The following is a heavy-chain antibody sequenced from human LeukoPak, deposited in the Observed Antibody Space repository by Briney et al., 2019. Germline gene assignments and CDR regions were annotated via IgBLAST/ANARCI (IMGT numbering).Heavy chain of an antibody. CDR3: ARDSHHYVWGSLV. CDR1: GFTFSSYA. CDR2: ISGSGGSGGTT. Sequence: GGSLRLSCAASGFTFSSYAMTWVRQAPGKGLEWVSSISGSGGSGGTTYYADSVKGRFTVSRDNSKNTLSLQMNSLRAEDTAVYYCARDSHHYVWGSLVWGQGTTVTVSS. D-gene: IGHD3-16*01. V-gene: IGHV3-23*01. J-gene: IGHJ6*02.